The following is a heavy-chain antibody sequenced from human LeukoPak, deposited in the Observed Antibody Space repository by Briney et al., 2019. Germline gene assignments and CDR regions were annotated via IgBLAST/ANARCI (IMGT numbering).Heavy chain of an antibody. D-gene: IGHD3-16*02. Sequence: PSETLSLTCAVYGGSFSGYYWSWIRQPPGKGLEWIGEINHSGSTNYNPSLKSRVTISVDTSKNQFSLKLSSVTAADTAVYYCARGRRITFGGVIVNWFDPWGQGTLVTVSS. CDR1: GGSFSGYY. CDR3: ARGRRITFGGVIVNWFDP. J-gene: IGHJ5*02. CDR2: INHSGST. V-gene: IGHV4-34*01.